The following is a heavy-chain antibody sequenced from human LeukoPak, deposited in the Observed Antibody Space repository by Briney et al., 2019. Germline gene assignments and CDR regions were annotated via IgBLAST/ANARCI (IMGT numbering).Heavy chain of an antibody. CDR2: IRSKAYGGTT. CDR1: GFTFGDYV. J-gene: IGHJ6*03. V-gene: IGHV3-49*04. Sequence: GRSLRLSCTASGFTFGDYVMSWVRQAPGKGLEWVGFIRSKAYGGTTKNAASVKGRFTISRDDSRSIAYLQMNSLRAEDTAVYYCARATLYYDILTAHGPRYYYMDVWGKGTTVTVSS. CDR3: ARATLYYDILTAHGPRYYYMDV. D-gene: IGHD3-9*01.